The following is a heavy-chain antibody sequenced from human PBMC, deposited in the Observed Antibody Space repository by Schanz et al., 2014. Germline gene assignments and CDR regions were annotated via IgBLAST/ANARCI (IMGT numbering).Heavy chain of an antibody. Sequence: QVQLEESGAGLVKPSGTLSLTCAVSGASVSSDNWWNWVRQPPGKGLEWIGEIYDSGNTNYNPSLRSRATRPVDDPKNQFSLQLTSVTAADTAVYYCARGGQGFGEPHQRLFEYWGPGTLVTVSS. D-gene: IGHD3-10*01. V-gene: IGHV4-4*02. J-gene: IGHJ4*02. CDR1: GASVSSDNW. CDR2: IYDSGNT. CDR3: ARGGQGFGEPHQRLFEY.